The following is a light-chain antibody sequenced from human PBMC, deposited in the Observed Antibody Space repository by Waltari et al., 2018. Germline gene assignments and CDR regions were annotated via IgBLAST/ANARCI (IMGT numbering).Light chain of an antibody. CDR3: AAWDDSLNGVV. Sequence: QSVLTQPPSASGTPGQRVTIPCSGSSPNIGSNPVNWYQQHPGTAPKLLIYSNNQRPSGVPDRFSGSKSGTSASLAISGLQSEDEADYYCAAWDDSLNGVVFGGGTKLTVL. V-gene: IGLV1-44*01. CDR1: SPNIGSNP. CDR2: SNN. J-gene: IGLJ2*01.